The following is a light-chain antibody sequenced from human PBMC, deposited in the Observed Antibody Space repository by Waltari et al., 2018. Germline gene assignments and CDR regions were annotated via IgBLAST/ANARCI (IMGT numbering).Light chain of an antibody. CDR1: QSVSDD. CDR2: GSS. J-gene: IGKJ1*01. V-gene: IGKV3-20*01. Sequence: IVFTQSPATLSLPPGDRATHSCRASQSVSDDLAWYQQKPGQAPMLLISGSSTRATGIPDRFSGSGSGTDFTLTISSLEPEDFAVYFCQHYDASPWKFGQGTKVEVK. CDR3: QHYDASPWK.